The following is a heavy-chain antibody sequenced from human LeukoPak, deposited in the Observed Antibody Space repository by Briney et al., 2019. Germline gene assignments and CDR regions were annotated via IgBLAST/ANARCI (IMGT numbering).Heavy chain of an antibody. CDR1: GFTVSSNY. CDR3: AKSPDYFDFWNGFFDY. V-gene: IGHV3-53*01. D-gene: IGHD3-3*01. Sequence: PGGSLRLSCAASGFTVSSNYMSWVRQAPGKGLEWVSVIYSGGSTYYADSVKGRFTISRDNSKNTLYLQMNSLRAEDTAVYYCAKSPDYFDFWNGFFDYWGQGTLVTVSS. J-gene: IGHJ4*02. CDR2: IYSGGST.